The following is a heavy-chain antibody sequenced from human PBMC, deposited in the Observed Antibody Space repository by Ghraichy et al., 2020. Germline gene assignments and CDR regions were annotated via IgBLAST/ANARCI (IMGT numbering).Heavy chain of an antibody. CDR3: VEAPSQYYYYYYYMDV. V-gene: IGHV4-39*01. CDR2: IYYSGST. J-gene: IGHJ6*03. CDR1: GGSISSSSYY. Sequence: SETLSLTCTVSGGSISSSSYYWGWIRQPPGKGLEWIGSIYYSGSTYYNPSLKSRVTISVDTSKNQFSLKLSSVTAADTAVYYCVEAPSQYYYYYYYMDVWGKGTTVTVSS.